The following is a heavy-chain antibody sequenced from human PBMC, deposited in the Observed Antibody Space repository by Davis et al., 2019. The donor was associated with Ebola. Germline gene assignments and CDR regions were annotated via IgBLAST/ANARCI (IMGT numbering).Heavy chain of an antibody. V-gene: IGHV3-48*02. J-gene: IGHJ4*02. Sequence: GESLKISCAASGFTFSSYNMNWVRQAPGKGLEWVSYIGTSSSTKYYADSVKGRFTISRDNAKNSLYLQMNSLRDEDTAVYYCTTGRAVAGTDYFDYWGQGTLVTVSS. CDR3: TTGRAVAGTDYFDY. CDR1: GFTFSSYN. D-gene: IGHD6-19*01. CDR2: IGTSSSTK.